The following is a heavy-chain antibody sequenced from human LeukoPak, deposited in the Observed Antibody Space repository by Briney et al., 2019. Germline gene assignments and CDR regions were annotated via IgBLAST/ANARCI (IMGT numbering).Heavy chain of an antibody. J-gene: IGHJ4*02. D-gene: IGHD3-22*01. CDR2: ISGSGGST. CDR3: AKEWYYVSSGYYYPYFDY. CDR1: GFTFSSYA. V-gene: IGHV3-23*01. Sequence: GGSLRLSCAASGFTFSSYAMSWVRQAPGKGLEWVSAISGSGGSTYYADSVKGRFTISRDNSKNTLYLQMNSLRAEDTAVYYCAKEWYYVSSGYYYPYFDYWGQGTLVTVSS.